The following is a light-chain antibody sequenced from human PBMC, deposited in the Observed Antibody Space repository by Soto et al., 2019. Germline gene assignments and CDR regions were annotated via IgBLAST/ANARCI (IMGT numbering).Light chain of an antibody. CDR2: GAS. Sequence: EIVMTQSPATLSVSPGEGATLSCRASQSVGRDLAWYQQKPGQAPRLLIYGASTRATGIPARFTGSGSGTAFTPAINSLQSEGFAVYWCQQYNTWPPTFGPGTKVDIK. V-gene: IGKV3-15*01. CDR1: QSVGRD. J-gene: IGKJ3*01. CDR3: QQYNTWPPT.